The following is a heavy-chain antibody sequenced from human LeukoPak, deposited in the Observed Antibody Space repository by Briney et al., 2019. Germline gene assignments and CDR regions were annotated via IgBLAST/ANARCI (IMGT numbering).Heavy chain of an antibody. J-gene: IGHJ6*02. D-gene: IGHD6-13*01. CDR2: ISAYNGNT. CDR1: GYTFTSYG. Sequence: ASVKVSCKASGYTFTSYGISWVRQAPGQGLEWMGWISAYNGNTNYAQKLQGRVTMTTDTSTSTAYMELRSLRSDDTAVYYCARDQTLAYSSSWYGEDYYYQGIDVWGQGTTVTVSS. V-gene: IGHV1-18*01. CDR3: ARDQTLAYSSSWYGEDYYYQGIDV.